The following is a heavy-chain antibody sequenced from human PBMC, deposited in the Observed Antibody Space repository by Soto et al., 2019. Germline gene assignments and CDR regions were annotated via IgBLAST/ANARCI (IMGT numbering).Heavy chain of an antibody. CDR3: AKDSRAFCGGDCSKDY. V-gene: IGHV3-23*01. CDR2: TSFSGGRT. J-gene: IGHJ4*02. Sequence: PGGSLRLSCAASGFIFSNYAMTWVRQGPGRGLEWVSTTSFSGGRTYYADSVKGRFTISRDNSNNTLFLQMSSLRAEDTAIYYCAKDSRAFCGGDCSKDYWGQGTL. D-gene: IGHD2-21*02. CDR1: GFIFSNYA.